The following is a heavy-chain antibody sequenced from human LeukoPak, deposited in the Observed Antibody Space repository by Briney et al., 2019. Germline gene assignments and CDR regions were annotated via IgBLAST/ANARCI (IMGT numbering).Heavy chain of an antibody. D-gene: IGHD3-22*01. CDR1: GFTFSSYG. CDR2: ISGSGGST. Sequence: GGTLRLSCAASGFTFSSYGMSWVRQAPGKGLEWVSAISGSGGSTYYADSVKGRFTISRDNSKNTLYLQMNSLRAEDTAVYYCAKEDQPDYYDSSGPIDYWGQGTLVTVSS. V-gene: IGHV3-23*01. CDR3: AKEDQPDYYDSSGPIDY. J-gene: IGHJ4*02.